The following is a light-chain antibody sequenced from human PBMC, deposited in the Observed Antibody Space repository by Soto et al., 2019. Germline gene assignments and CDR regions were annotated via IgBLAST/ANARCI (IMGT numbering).Light chain of an antibody. J-gene: IGKJ1*01. Sequence: DIQMTQSPSTLSASVGDRVTITCRASQSISSWVAWYQQKPGKAPNLLIYKASSLESGVPSRFSGSGSGTEFTLTISSLQPDDFATYYCHQYNSYPWTFGQGTKVEIK. V-gene: IGKV1-5*03. CDR1: QSISSW. CDR3: HQYNSYPWT. CDR2: KAS.